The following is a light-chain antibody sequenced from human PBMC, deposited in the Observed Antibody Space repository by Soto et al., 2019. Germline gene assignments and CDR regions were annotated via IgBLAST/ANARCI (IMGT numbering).Light chain of an antibody. CDR1: QSISSW. J-gene: IGKJ1*01. V-gene: IGKV1-5*03. CDR3: QQYSTYSRT. CDR2: KAS. Sequence: DIQMTQSPSTLSASVGDRVTITCRASQSISSWLAWYQQKPGTAPKLLIYKASSLESGVPLRFSGSGSGTEFTLTISSLQRDDFATYYCQQYSTYSRTFGQGTKVDIK.